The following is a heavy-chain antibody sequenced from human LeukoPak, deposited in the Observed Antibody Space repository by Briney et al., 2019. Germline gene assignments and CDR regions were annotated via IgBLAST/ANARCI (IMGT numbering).Heavy chain of an antibody. CDR3: ARDGDYDILTGYTLTYYFDY. D-gene: IGHD3-9*01. Sequence: WASVKVSCKASGYTFTGYHMHWVRQAPGQGLEWMGWINPNSGGTNYAQKFQGRVTMTRDTSISTAYMELSRLRSDDTAVYYCARDGDYDILTGYTLTYYFDYWGQGTLVTVSS. CDR2: INPNSGGT. CDR1: GYTFTGYH. J-gene: IGHJ4*02. V-gene: IGHV1-2*02.